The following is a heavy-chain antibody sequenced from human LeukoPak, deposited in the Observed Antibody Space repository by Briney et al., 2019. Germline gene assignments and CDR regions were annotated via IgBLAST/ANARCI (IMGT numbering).Heavy chain of an antibody. CDR1: GFTFSSYA. V-gene: IGHV3-23*01. D-gene: IGHD2-8*01. CDR2: ISGSGGST. J-gene: IGHJ6*02. CDR3: AGVLTGHYYYYGMDV. Sequence: GGSLRLSCAASGFTFSSYAMSWVRQAPGKGLEWVTAISGSGGSTYYADSVKGRFTISRDNSKNTLYLQMNSLSAEDTAVYYCAGVLTGHYYYYGMDVWGQGTTVTVSS.